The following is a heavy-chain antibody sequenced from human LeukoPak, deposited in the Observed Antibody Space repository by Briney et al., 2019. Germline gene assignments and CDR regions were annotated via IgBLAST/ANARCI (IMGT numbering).Heavy chain of an antibody. J-gene: IGHJ4*02. D-gene: IGHD1-26*01. CDR3: ARGVGGSSDY. CDR2: VNPDGTNT. V-gene: IGHV3-74*01. Sequence: ETLSLTCTVSGGSISSSSYYWIHWVRQAPGKGLVWVSRVNPDGTNTTYADSVKGRFTVSRDNAKNTLYLQMNSLRAEDTAVYYCARGVGGSSDYWGQGTLVTVSS. CDR1: GGSISSSSYYW.